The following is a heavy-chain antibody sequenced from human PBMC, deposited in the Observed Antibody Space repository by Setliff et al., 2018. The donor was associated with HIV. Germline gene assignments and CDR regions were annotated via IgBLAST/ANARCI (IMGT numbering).Heavy chain of an antibody. CDR2: IYNSEMI. V-gene: IGHV4-59*01. Sequence: LSQTLSLTCIVSGASISSDTWSWIRQPPGKGLQWIGFIYNSEMINYNPSLKSRVSMSLDTSKNQFSLKLTSVTAADTAVYYCARGGTSSNWFDPWGQGTLVTVSS. J-gene: IGHJ5*02. CDR1: GASISSDT. CDR3: ARGGTSSNWFDP. D-gene: IGHD1-26*01.